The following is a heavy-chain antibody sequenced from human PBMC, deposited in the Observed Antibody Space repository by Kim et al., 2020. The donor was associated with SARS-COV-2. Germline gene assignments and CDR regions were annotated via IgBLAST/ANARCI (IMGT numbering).Heavy chain of an antibody. CDR3: ATGLVATIDFDY. CDR2: FDPEDGET. Sequence: ASVKVSCKVSGYTLTELSMHWVRQAPGKGLEWMGGFDPEDGETIYAQKFQGRVTMTEDTSTDTAYMELSSLRSEDTAVYYCATGLVATIDFDYWGQGTLVTVSS. V-gene: IGHV1-24*01. CDR1: GYTLTELS. D-gene: IGHD5-12*01. J-gene: IGHJ4*02.